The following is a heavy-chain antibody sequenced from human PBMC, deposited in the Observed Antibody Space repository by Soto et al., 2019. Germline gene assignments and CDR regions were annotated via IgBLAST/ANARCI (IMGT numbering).Heavy chain of an antibody. Sequence: QVQLVQSGAEVKKPGASVKVSCKASGYTFTTYGMSWVRQAPGQGLDWMGWISTYNGNTKYAERPQGRATMTTDTTTSTAYMELRSLRSDDTAVYYCARGPTDYYDNSGDYFLDYWGQGTLVTVSS. CDR2: ISTYNGNT. CDR1: GYTFTTYG. CDR3: ARGPTDYYDNSGDYFLDY. V-gene: IGHV1-18*01. J-gene: IGHJ4*02. D-gene: IGHD3-22*01.